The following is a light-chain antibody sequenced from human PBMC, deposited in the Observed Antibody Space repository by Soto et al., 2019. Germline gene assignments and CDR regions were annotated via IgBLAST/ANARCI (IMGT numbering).Light chain of an antibody. CDR2: DAS. V-gene: IGKV3-11*01. CDR3: QTRTNWPLWPLP. CDR1: QSINTF. Sequence: EIVLTQSPTTLSLSPGERATLSCRASQSINTFLGWYQQKPGQPPRLLIFDASNRATGIPARFSGSGSGTAFSPTLSSISLQYSAVYYCQTRTNWPLWPLPFVGGTKVDI. J-gene: IGKJ4*01.